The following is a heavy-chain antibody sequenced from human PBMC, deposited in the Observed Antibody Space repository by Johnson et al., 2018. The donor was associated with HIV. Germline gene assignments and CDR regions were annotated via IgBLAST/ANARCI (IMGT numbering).Heavy chain of an antibody. CDR2: INWNGGST. CDR1: GFTFDDYG. Sequence: EMQLLESGGGVVRPGGSLRLSCAASGFTFDDYGMSWVRQAPGKGLEWVSGINWNGGSTGSADSVKGRFTISSDNSKNTLYLQMSSLRAEDTAVYYCAKCRGLGARGAFDIWGQGTMVTVSS. D-gene: IGHD5-12*01. J-gene: IGHJ3*02. V-gene: IGHV3-20*04. CDR3: AKCRGLGARGAFDI.